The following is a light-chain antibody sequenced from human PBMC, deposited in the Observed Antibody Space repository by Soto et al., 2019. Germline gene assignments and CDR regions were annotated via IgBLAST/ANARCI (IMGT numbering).Light chain of an antibody. CDR2: EVT. J-gene: IGLJ1*01. Sequence: SVLTQPPSASGFPGQSVTISCTGTSSDVGYYDYVSWYQQHPGKAPKLVIYEVTKRPSGVPDRVSASKSGNTVSLTVSGLRAEDEADYYCSSYAGSNNFVFGSGTKVTVL. CDR1: SSDVGYYDY. CDR3: SSYAGSNNFV. V-gene: IGLV2-8*01.